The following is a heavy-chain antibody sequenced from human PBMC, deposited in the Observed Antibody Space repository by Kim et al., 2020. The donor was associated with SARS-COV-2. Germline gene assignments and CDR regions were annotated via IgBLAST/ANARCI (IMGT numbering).Heavy chain of an antibody. CDR1: GFTFSSYA. J-gene: IGHJ4*02. CDR2: ISYDGSNK. D-gene: IGHD1-26*01. V-gene: IGHV3-30*04. Sequence: GGSLRLSCAASGFTFSSYAMHWVRQAPGKGLEWVAVISYDGSNKYYADSVKGRFTISRDNSKNTLYLQMNSLRAEDTAVYYCARESGSGGGGYQGDQGGFDYWGQGTLVTVSS. CDR3: ARESGSGGGGYQGDQGGFDY.